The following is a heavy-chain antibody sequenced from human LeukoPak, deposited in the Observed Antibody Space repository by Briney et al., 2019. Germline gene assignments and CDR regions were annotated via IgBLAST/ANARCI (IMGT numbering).Heavy chain of an antibody. V-gene: IGHV1-69*13. CDR2: IIPIFGTA. CDR3: ASGYYDSSGYYLGFDY. D-gene: IGHD3-22*01. J-gene: IGHJ4*02. CDR1: GGTFSSYA. Sequence: SVKVSCKASGGTFSSYAISWVRQAPGQGLEWMGRIIPIFGTANYAQKFQGRVTITADESTSTAYMELSSLRSEDTAVYYCASGYYDSSGYYLGFDYWGQGTLVTVSS.